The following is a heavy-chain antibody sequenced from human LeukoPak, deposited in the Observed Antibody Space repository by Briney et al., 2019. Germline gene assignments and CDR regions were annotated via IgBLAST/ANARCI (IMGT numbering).Heavy chain of an antibody. CDR3: TTEAYCSSTTCPGAFDI. D-gene: IGHD2-2*01. Sequence: GGSLRLSCAASGFIFNNAWLSGVRQARGKRLEWGVRIKSKTDGGTTDYAAPVKARFTISRDDSKNTLYLQMNSLKTEDTAVYYCTTEAYCSSTTCPGAFDIWGQGTMVTVSS. CDR1: GFIFNNAW. J-gene: IGHJ3*02. CDR2: IKSKTDGGTT. V-gene: IGHV3-15*01.